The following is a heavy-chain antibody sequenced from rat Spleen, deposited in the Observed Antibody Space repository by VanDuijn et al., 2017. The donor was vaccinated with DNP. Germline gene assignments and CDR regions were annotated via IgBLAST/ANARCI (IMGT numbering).Heavy chain of an antibody. Sequence: EVYLRESGGGLVQPGRSLKLSCAASRFTFTDYNMAWVRQAPKMGLEWVATIVFDGTKTYYRDSVKGRFTISSDNAKNTLYLQMDSLRSEDTATYYGATQGGSYYFDYWGQGVMVTVSS. CDR2: IVFDGTKT. D-gene: IGHD1-12*02. CDR3: ATQGGSYYFDY. V-gene: IGHV5S10*01. J-gene: IGHJ2*01. CDR1: RFTFTDYN.